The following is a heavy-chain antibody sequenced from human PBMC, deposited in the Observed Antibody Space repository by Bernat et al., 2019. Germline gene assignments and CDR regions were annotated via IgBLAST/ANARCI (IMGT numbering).Heavy chain of an antibody. CDR2: ISYDGSNK. CDR1: GFTFSSYA. D-gene: IGHD3-22*01. Sequence: QVQLVESGGFVVQPGRSLRLSCAASGFTFSSYAMHWVRQAPGKGLEWVAVISYDGSNKYYADSVKGRFTISRDNSKNTLYLQMNSLRAEDTAVYYCARGLGNSSGYYGYWGQGTLVTVSS. V-gene: IGHV3-30-3*01. J-gene: IGHJ4*02. CDR3: ARGLGNSSGYYGY.